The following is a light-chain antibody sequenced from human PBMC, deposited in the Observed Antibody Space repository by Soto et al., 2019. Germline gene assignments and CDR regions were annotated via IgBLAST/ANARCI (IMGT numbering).Light chain of an antibody. CDR3: GTWDSSLSAVV. CDR2: DNN. Sequence: VLTXPPSVSAAPGQKVTISCSGSSSNIGNNYVSWYQQLPGTAPKLLIYDNNKRPSGIPDRFSGSKSGTSATLGITGLQTGDEADYYCGTWDSSLSAVVFGGGTKVTVL. CDR1: SSNIGNNY. J-gene: IGLJ2*01. V-gene: IGLV1-51*01.